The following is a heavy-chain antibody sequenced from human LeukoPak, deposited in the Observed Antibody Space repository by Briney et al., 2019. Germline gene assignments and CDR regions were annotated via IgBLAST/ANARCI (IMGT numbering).Heavy chain of an antibody. CDR3: AKDSALPNLNYNYYALGV. Sequence: GGSLRLSCAASGLTFSRSGFHWLRQAPGKGLEWVAVISYDRRDIQYADSVKGRFTISRDDAQNTVVLQMNSLRAEDTALYYCAKDSALPNLNYNYYALGVWGQGTTVTVSS. CDR2: ISYDRRDI. V-gene: IGHV3-30*18. J-gene: IGHJ6*02. CDR1: GLTFSRSG.